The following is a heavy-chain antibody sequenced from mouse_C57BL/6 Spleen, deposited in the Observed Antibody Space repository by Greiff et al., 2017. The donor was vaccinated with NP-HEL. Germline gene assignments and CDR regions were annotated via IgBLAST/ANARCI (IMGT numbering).Heavy chain of an antibody. CDR2: IYPSDSET. D-gene: IGHD3-2*02. CDR1: GYTFTSYW. CDR3: AREDSSGTFAY. Sequence: QVQLQQPGAELVRPGSSVKLSCKASGYTFTSYWMDWVKQRPGQGLEWIGNIYPSDSETHYNQKFKDKATLTVDKSSSTAYMQLSSLTSEDSAVYYCAREDSSGTFAYWGQGTLVTVSA. J-gene: IGHJ3*01. V-gene: IGHV1-61*01.